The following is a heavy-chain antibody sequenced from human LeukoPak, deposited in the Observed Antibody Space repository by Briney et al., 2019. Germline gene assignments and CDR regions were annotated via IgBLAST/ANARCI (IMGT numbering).Heavy chain of an antibody. CDR3: ARDPGELLRLPFDY. CDR1: GGTFSSYA. V-gene: IGHV1-69*01. J-gene: IGHJ4*02. CDR2: IIPIFGTA. D-gene: IGHD1-26*01. Sequence: SVKVSRKASGGTFSSYAISWVRQAPGQGLEWMGGIIPIFGTANYAQKFQGRVTITADESTSTAYMELRSLRSDDTAVYYCARDPGELLRLPFDYWGQGTLVTVSS.